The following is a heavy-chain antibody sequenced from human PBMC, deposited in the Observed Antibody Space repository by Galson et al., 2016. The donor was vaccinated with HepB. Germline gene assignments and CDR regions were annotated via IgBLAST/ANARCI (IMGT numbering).Heavy chain of an antibody. Sequence: SLRLSCAASGFTVSSSYMSWVRQAPGKGLEWVSVIYSGGSTYYADSVKGRFTISRDNSKNTLYLQMNSLKAEDTAVYYCASLRFKGFDLWGRGTLATVSS. CDR3: ASLRFKGFDL. V-gene: IGHV3-53*01. J-gene: IGHJ2*01. D-gene: IGHD3-3*01. CDR2: IYSGGST. CDR1: GFTVSSSY.